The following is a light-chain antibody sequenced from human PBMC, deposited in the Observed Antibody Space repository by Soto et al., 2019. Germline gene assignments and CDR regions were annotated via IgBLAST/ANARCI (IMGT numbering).Light chain of an antibody. J-gene: IGLJ3*02. CDR3: SLFTRSNTWV. CDR1: SGDIGGYNY. V-gene: IGLV2-14*01. CDR2: EVS. Sequence: QSALTQPASVSGSPGQSITISCTGTSGDIGGYNYVSWYQQHPGEAPKLMIYEVSNRPSGVSNRFSGSKSGNTASLTISGLQAEDEATYYCSLFTRSNTWVFGGGTKLTVL.